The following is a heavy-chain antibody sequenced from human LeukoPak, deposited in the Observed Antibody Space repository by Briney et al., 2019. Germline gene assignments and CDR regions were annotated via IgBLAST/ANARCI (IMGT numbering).Heavy chain of an antibody. Sequence: GGSLRLSCAAPGFTFSNYWMSWVRQAPGKGLEWVANIKQEGSERYYVGSVKGRFTISRDNAKNSLYLQMNSLRAEDTAVYYCAGFDAFDIWGQGTMVTVSS. CDR2: IKQEGSER. V-gene: IGHV3-7*04. CDR1: GFTFSNYW. CDR3: AGFDAFDI. J-gene: IGHJ3*02.